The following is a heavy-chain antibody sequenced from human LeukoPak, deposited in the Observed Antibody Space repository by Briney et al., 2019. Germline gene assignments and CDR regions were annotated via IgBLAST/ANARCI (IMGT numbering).Heavy chain of an antibody. Sequence: PGGSLRLSCAASGFTFSSYAMSWVRQAPGKGLEWVTFIRYDGSKKYYADSVKGRFTFSRDNSKNMLYLQMNSLRAGDTAIYYCVKGRDFYFDYWGQGTLVTVSS. J-gene: IGHJ4*02. D-gene: IGHD3/OR15-3a*01. CDR1: GFTFSSYA. CDR2: IRYDGSKK. V-gene: IGHV3-30*02. CDR3: VKGRDFYFDY.